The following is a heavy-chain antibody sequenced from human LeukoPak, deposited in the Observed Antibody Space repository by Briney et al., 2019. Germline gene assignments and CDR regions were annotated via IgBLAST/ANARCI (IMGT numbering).Heavy chain of an antibody. V-gene: IGHV7-4-1*02. CDR2: INTNTGNP. J-gene: IGHJ4*02. CDR3: AREVIAAAGPYYFD. D-gene: IGHD6-13*01. Sequence: ASVKVSCKASGYTFTSYAMNWVRQAPGQGLEWMGWINTNTGNPTYAQGFTGRFVFSLDTSVSTAYLQISSLKAEDTAVYYCAREVIAAAGPYYFDWGQGTLVTVSS. CDR1: GYTFTSYA.